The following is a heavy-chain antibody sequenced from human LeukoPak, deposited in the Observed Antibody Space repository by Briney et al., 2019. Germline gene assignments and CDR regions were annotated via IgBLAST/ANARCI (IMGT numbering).Heavy chain of an antibody. J-gene: IGHJ5*02. Sequence: GGSLRLSCAASGFTLSNYGRHWGRQAPGKGVGWVAFIRYDRSNKYYADSLKGPFTFSRDNSKSTLYLQMNSLRAEDTAVYYCAKGYSSGWYYSDPWGQGTLVTVSS. CDR1: GFTLSNYG. CDR3: AKGYSSGWYYSDP. V-gene: IGHV3-30*02. CDR2: IRYDRSNK. D-gene: IGHD6-19*01.